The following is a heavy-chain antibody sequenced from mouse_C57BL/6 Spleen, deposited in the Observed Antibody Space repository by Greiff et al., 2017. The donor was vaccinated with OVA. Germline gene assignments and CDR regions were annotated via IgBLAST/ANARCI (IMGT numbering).Heavy chain of an antibody. CDR2: ISYDGSN. Sequence: ESGPGLVKPSQSLSLTCSVTGYSITSGYYWNWLRQFPGNKLEWMGYISYDGSNNYHPSLKNRISITRDTSKNQFFLKLNSVTTEDTATDYCARGYDGYPYDYWGQGTTLTVSS. V-gene: IGHV3-6*01. J-gene: IGHJ2*01. D-gene: IGHD2-3*01. CDR1: GYSITSGYY. CDR3: ARGYDGYPYDY.